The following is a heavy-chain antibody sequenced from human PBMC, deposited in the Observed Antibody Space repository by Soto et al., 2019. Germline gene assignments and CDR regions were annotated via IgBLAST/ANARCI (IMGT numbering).Heavy chain of an antibody. CDR1: GFTFSSYA. Sequence: GSLRLSCAASGFTFSSYAMHWVRQAPGKGLEWVAVISYDGSNKYYADSVKGRFTISRDNSKNTLYLQMNSLRAEDTAVYYCAREGVVVAKNYYGMDVWGQGTTVTVSS. J-gene: IGHJ6*02. V-gene: IGHV3-30-3*01. D-gene: IGHD2-15*01. CDR3: AREGVVVAKNYYGMDV. CDR2: ISYDGSNK.